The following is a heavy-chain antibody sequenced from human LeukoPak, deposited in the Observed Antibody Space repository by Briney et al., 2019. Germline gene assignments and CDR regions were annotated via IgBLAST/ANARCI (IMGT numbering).Heavy chain of an antibody. CDR2: ISGSGGST. CDR3: AKANYYGSGSYYRD. J-gene: IGHJ4*02. D-gene: IGHD3-10*01. CDR1: GFTFSSYA. Sequence: PGGSLRLPCAASGFTFSSYAMSWVRQAPGKGLEWVSVISGSGGSTYYADSVKGRFTISRDNSKNTLYLQMNSLRAEDTAVYYCAKANYYGSGSYYRDWGQGTLVTVSS. V-gene: IGHV3-23*01.